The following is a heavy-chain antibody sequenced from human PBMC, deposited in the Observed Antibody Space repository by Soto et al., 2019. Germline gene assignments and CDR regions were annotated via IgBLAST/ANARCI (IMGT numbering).Heavy chain of an antibody. CDR1: GYTFSGHN. D-gene: IGHD7-27*01. CDR2: INMKGGTS. J-gene: IGHJ4*02. V-gene: IGHV1-3*04. CDR3: ARAWGTDYFDF. Sequence: QVQLVQSEAEVRKPGTSVNVSCKASGYTFSGHNIHWVRQAPGQRLEWMGWINMKGGTSKCLQEFPDIVTATRDTYASSGYVGLTNLKSEDTAVYYCARAWGTDYFDFWGQGPLVTVSS.